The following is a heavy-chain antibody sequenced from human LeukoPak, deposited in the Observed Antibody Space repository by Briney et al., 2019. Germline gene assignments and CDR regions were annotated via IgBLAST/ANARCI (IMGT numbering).Heavy chain of an antibody. D-gene: IGHD3-10*01. J-gene: IGHJ4*02. V-gene: IGHV1-46*01. CDR3: ARDSAMYGSSY. CDR2: INPSGGST. Sequence: ASAKVSCKASGYTFTSYDINWVRQATGQGLEWMGIINPSGGSTSYAQKFQGRVTMTRDMSTSTVYMELSSLRSEDTAVYYCARDSAMYGSSYWGQGTLVTVSS. CDR1: GYTFTSYD.